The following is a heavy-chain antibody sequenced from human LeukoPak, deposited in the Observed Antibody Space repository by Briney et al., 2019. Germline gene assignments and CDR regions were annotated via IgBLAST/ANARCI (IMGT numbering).Heavy chain of an antibody. CDR3: TSDPRQIAAAQI. D-gene: IGHD6-13*01. CDR2: IKKKDDGGTT. V-gene: IGHV3-15*01. Sequence: GGSLRLSCAASGFTFSNTWMSWVRQAPGKGLEWVGRIKKKDDGGTTDYAAPVKGRFIISRDDSKNTLYLQMNSLKTEDTGVYYCTSDPRQIAAAQIWGQGTLVTVSS. CDR1: GFTFSNTW. J-gene: IGHJ4*02.